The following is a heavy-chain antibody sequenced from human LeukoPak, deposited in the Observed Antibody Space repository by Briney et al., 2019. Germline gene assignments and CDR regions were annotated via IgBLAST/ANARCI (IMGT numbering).Heavy chain of an antibody. D-gene: IGHD2-2*01. CDR2: INSAGDTT. CDR1: GFTFNTYA. Sequence: GGSLRLSCAASGFTFNTYAMSWVRQAPGKGLEWVSTINSAGDTTYYADSVKGRFTISRDNSKNTLFLQMSGLRVEDTAIYYCAKIGSVVVPTAVGGHYWGQGTLVTVSS. J-gene: IGHJ4*02. V-gene: IGHV3-23*01. CDR3: AKIGSVVVPTAVGGHY.